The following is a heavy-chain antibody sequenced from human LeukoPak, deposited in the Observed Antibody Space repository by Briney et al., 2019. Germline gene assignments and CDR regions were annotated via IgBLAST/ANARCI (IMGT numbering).Heavy chain of an antibody. D-gene: IGHD3-10*01. CDR1: GGSISSSSYY. CDR3: ASDPILWFGEWLDY. Sequence: SETLSLTCTVSGGSISSSSYYWGWIRQPPGKGLEWIGSIYYSGSTCYNPSLKSRVTISVDTSKNQFSLKLSSVTAADTAVYYCASDPILWFGEWLDYWGQGTLVTVSS. CDR2: IYYSGST. V-gene: IGHV4-39*01. J-gene: IGHJ4*02.